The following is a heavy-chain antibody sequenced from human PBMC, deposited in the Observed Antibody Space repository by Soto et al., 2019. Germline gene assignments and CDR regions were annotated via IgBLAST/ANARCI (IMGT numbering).Heavy chain of an antibody. Sequence: ASVKVSCKASGYTFTNYGISWVRQAPGQGLEWMGWINVYNGNTKYAQKVQGRVTMTTDTSTSTAYMELRSLRSDDTAVYYCARGVGSGSYYNQYNLFDPWGQGTLVTVSS. CDR2: INVYNGNT. CDR3: ARGVGSGSYYNQYNLFDP. J-gene: IGHJ5*02. CDR1: GYTFTNYG. V-gene: IGHV1-18*01. D-gene: IGHD3-10*01.